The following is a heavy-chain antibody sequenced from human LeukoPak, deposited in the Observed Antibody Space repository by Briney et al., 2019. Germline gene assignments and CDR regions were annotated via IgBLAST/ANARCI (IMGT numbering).Heavy chain of an antibody. CDR2: INWNGGST. V-gene: IGHV3-20*04. Sequence: GGSLRLSCAASGFTFDDYGMSWVRQAPGKGLEWVSGINWNGGSTGYADSVKGRFTVSRDNAKNSLYLQMNSLRAEGTAVYYCAELGITMIGGVWGKGTTVTISS. D-gene: IGHD3-10*02. CDR1: GFTFDDYG. J-gene: IGHJ6*04. CDR3: AELGITMIGGV.